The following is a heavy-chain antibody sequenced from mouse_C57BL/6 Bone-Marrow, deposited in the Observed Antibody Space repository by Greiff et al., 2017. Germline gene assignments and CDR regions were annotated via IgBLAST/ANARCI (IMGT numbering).Heavy chain of an antibody. CDR2: IDPNSGGT. Sequence: VQLQQPGAELVKPGASVKLSCKASGYTFTSYWMHWVKQRPGRGLEWIGRIDPNSGGTKYNEKFKGKATLTVYKPSSTAYIQLSSLTSEDSAVYYCAREGNDYDDGSWFAYWGQGTLVTVSA. CDR3: AREGNDYDDGSWFAY. V-gene: IGHV1-72*01. CDR1: GYTFTSYW. D-gene: IGHD2-4*01. J-gene: IGHJ3*01.